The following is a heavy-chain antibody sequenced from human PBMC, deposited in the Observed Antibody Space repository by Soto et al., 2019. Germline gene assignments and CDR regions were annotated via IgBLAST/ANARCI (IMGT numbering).Heavy chain of an antibody. V-gene: IGHV4-34*01. CDR2: INHSGST. CDR1: GGSFSGYY. D-gene: IGHD2-15*01. CDR3: SWSCSGGSCYPYYFDY. J-gene: IGHJ4*02. Sequence: SETLSLTCAVYGGSFSGYYWSWIRQPPGKGLEWIGEINHSGSTNYNPSLKSRVTISVDSSKNQFSLKLSSVTAADTAVYYCSWSCSGGSCYPYYFDYWGQGTLVTVSS.